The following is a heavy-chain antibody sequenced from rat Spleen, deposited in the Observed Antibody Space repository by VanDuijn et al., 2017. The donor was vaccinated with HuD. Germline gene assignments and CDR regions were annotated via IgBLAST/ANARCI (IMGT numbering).Heavy chain of an antibody. CDR3: TAYSSYWYFDF. Sequence: EVQLVESGGGLVQPGGSLKLSCVASGFTFNNYWMTWIRQAPGKGLEWVASITNASGRTYYPDSVKGRFTISRDNAKSTLYLQMNSLRSEDTATYYCTAYSSYWYFDFWGPGTMVTVSS. J-gene: IGHJ1*01. D-gene: IGHD1-2*01. V-gene: IGHV5-31*01. CDR2: ITNASGRT. CDR1: GFTFNNYW.